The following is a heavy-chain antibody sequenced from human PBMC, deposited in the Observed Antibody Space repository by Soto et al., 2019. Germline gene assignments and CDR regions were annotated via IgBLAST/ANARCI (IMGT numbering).Heavy chain of an antibody. CDR1: GFTFSSYA. CDR2: ISGSGGST. D-gene: IGHD3-10*01. CDR3: ANDRGAAHWFDP. J-gene: IGHJ5*02. Sequence: EVQLLESGGGLVQPGGSLRLSCAASGFTFSSYAMSWVRQAPGKGLEWVSAISGSGGSTYYADSVKGRFTISRDNSKNTLYLQMNSLRAEDTAVYYCANDRGAAHWFDPWGQGTLVTVSS. V-gene: IGHV3-23*01.